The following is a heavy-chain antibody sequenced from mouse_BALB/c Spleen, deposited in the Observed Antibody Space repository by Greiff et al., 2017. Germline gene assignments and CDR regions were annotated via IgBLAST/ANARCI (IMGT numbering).Heavy chain of an antibody. J-gene: IGHJ2*01. CDR2: ISSGGSP. Sequence: EVQLVESGGGLVKPGGSLKLSCAASGFTFSSYAMSWVRQTPEKRLEWVASISSGGSPYYPDSVKGRFTISRDNARNILYLQMSSLRSEDTAMYYCARVDYSFDDWGQGTTLTVSS. CDR3: ARVDYSFDD. V-gene: IGHV5-6-5*01. CDR1: GFTFSSYA.